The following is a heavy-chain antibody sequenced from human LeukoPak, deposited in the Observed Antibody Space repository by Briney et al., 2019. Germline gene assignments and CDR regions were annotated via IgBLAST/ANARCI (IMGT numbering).Heavy chain of an antibody. CDR1: GFTFSSYA. D-gene: IGHD3-9*01. J-gene: IGHJ4*02. V-gene: IGHV3-30*04. CDR3: AREHRYFDWLASGCDY. CDR2: ISYDGSNK. Sequence: GGSLRLSCAASGFTFSSYAMHWVRQAPGKGLEWVAVISYDGSNKYYADSVKGRFTISRDNSKNTLYLQMNSLRAEDTAVYYCAREHRYFDWLASGCDYWGQRTLVTVSS.